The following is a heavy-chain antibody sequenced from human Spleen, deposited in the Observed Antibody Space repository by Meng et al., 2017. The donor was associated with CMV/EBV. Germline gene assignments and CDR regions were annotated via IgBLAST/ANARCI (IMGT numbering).Heavy chain of an antibody. CDR2: IYHSGST. Sequence: QGKLQQWGAGLLKPSETLSLPCAVYGGSFSGYYWSWIRQPPGKGLEWIGEIYHSGSTNYNPSLKSRVTISVDESKNQFSLRLSSVTAADTAVYYCARVGAYCGGDCYHPRWGQGTLVTVSS. V-gene: IGHV4-34*01. CDR3: ARVGAYCGGDCYHPR. CDR1: GGSFSGYY. J-gene: IGHJ4*02. D-gene: IGHD2-21*02.